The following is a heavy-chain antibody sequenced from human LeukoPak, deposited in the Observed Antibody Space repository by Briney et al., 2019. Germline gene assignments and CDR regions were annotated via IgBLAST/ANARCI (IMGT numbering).Heavy chain of an antibody. V-gene: IGHV4-59*01. J-gene: IGHJ4*02. Sequence: SETLSLSCTASGGSFSSYDRSWIRQPPGKGLEWVGYIYYSGSTNYNPSLKSRVTISVDTSKNQFSLKLSSVAAADTAVYYCARERGYNSDYWGQGTLVTVSS. D-gene: IGHD5-24*01. CDR2: IYYSGST. CDR1: GGSFSSYD. CDR3: ARERGYNSDY.